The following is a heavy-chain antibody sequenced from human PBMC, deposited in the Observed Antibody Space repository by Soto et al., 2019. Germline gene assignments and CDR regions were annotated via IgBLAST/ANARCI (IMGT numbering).Heavy chain of an antibody. V-gene: IGHV1-2*04. CDR2: INPNSGGT. J-gene: IGHJ6*02. D-gene: IGHD5-18*01. CDR1: GYTFTGYY. Sequence: ASVKVSCKASGYTFTGYYMHWVRQAPGQGLEWMGWINPNSGGTNYAQKFQGWVTMTRDTSISTAYMELSRLRSDDTAVYYCARRGLDTAMGHYYYYGMDVWGQGTTVTVSS. CDR3: ARRGLDTAMGHYYYYGMDV.